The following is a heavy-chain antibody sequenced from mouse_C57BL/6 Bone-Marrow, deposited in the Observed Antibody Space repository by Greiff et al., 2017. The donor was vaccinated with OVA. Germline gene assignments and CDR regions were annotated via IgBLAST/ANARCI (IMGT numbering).Heavy chain of an antibody. CDR2: IDPENGDT. CDR3: TTDDYAGYYFDY. CDR1: GFNIKDDY. D-gene: IGHD2-4*01. V-gene: IGHV14-4*01. J-gene: IGHJ2*01. Sequence: EVQLQQSGAELVRPGASVKLSCSASGFNIKDDYMHWVKQRPEQGLEWIGWIDPENGDTEYASKFQGKATITADTSSNTAYPQLSSLTSEDTAFYYCTTDDYAGYYFDYWGQGTTLTVSS.